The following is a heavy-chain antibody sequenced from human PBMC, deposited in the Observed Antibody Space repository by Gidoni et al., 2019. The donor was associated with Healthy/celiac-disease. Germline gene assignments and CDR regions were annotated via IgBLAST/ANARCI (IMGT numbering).Heavy chain of an antibody. D-gene: IGHD3-22*01. J-gene: IGHJ6*02. V-gene: IGHV4-39*01. Sequence: QLQLQESGPGLVKPSETLSLPCTVSGGSISRSSYYWGWLRPPPGKGLEWIGSIYYSGSTYYNPSLKSRVTISVDTSKNQFSLKLSSVTAADTAVYYCASPTPGYFTYYYGMDVWGQGTTVTVSS. CDR2: IYYSGST. CDR1: GGSISRSSYY. CDR3: ASPTPGYFTYYYGMDV.